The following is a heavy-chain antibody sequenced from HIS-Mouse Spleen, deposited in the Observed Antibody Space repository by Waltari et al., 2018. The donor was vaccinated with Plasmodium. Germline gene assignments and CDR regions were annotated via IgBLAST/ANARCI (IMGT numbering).Heavy chain of an antibody. CDR2: ISSSSSYI. CDR3: ARDPPLSITGDLDAFDI. Sequence: EVQLVESGGGLVKPGGSLRRSCAASGFSLSSYPMILVRQAPGKGLEWVSSISSSSSYIYYADSVKGRFTISRDNAKNSLYLQMNSLRAEDTAVYYCARDPPLSITGDLDAFDIWGQGTMVTVSS. CDR1: GFSLSSYP. D-gene: IGHD7-27*01. V-gene: IGHV3-21*01. J-gene: IGHJ3*02.